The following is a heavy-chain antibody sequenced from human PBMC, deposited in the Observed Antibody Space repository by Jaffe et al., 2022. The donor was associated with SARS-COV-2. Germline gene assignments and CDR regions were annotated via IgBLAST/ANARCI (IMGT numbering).Heavy chain of an antibody. CDR1: GYIFTNYA. V-gene: IGHV7-4-1*02. Sequence: QVKLVQSGSELAKPGASVEVSCKASGYIFTNYAINWVRQAPGQGLEWMGWINTNTGHPTYVEGFTGRFVFSLDTSVRTAYLQINSLKAEDTAVYYCATSLWVDPFDTWGQGTIVTVSS. J-gene: IGHJ3*02. D-gene: IGHD3-16*01. CDR3: ATSLWVDPFDT. CDR2: INTNTGHP.